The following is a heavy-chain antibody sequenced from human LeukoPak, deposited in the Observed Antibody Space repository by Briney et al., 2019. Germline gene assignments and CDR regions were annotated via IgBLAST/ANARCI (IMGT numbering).Heavy chain of an antibody. D-gene: IGHD2-15*01. CDR3: AKAPTRYCSGGSCGTFDY. V-gene: IGHV3-23*01. J-gene: IGHJ4*02. CDR1: GFTFSSYA. CDR2: SSGSGGST. Sequence: GGSLRLSCAASGFTFSSYAMSWVRQAPGKGLEWVSASSGSGGSTYYADSVKGRFTISRDNSKNTLYLQMNSLRAEDTAVYYCAKAPTRYCSGGSCGTFDYWGQGTLVTVSS.